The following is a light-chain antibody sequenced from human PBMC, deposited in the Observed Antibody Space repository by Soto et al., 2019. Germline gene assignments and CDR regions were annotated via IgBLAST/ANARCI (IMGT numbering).Light chain of an antibody. J-gene: IGKJ4*01. Sequence: EIVLTQSPATLSLSPGERATLSCRASQSVSSYLAWYQQKPGQAPRLLIYDASNRATGIPARFSGSGSGTDFTITISSLEPEDFAVYYCQQRSNWLGELTFGGGTKV. CDR3: QQRSNWLGELT. CDR1: QSVSSY. CDR2: DAS. V-gene: IGKV3-11*01.